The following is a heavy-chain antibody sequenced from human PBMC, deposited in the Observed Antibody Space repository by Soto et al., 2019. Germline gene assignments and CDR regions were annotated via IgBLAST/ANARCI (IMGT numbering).Heavy chain of an antibody. CDR3: TYGFKYDYGDYVDY. D-gene: IGHD4-17*01. CDR2: IKSKTDGGTT. Sequence: EVQLVESGGGLVKPGGSLRLSCAASGFTFSNAWMNWVRQAPGKGLEWVGRIKSKTDGGTTDYAAPVKGRFTISRDHTKNTLYLQMNSLKTEETAVYYCTYGFKYDYGDYVDYWGQGTLVTVSS. V-gene: IGHV3-15*07. CDR1: GFTFSNAW. J-gene: IGHJ4*02.